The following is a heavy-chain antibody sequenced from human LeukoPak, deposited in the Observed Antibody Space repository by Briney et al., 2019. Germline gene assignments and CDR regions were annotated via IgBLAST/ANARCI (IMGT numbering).Heavy chain of an antibody. V-gene: IGHV1-2*02. Sequence: ASVKVSCKASGYTFTGYYMHWVRQAPEQGLEWMGWINPNSGGTNYAQKFQGRVTMTRDTSISTAYMALSRLRSDDTAVYYCAREWSWFGDHEGYFDYWGQGTLVTVSS. CDR3: AREWSWFGDHEGYFDY. CDR2: INPNSGGT. CDR1: GYTFTGYY. J-gene: IGHJ4*02. D-gene: IGHD3-10*01.